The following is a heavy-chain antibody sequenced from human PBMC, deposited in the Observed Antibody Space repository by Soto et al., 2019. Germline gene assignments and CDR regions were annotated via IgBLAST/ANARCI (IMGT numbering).Heavy chain of an antibody. Sequence: SETLSLTCTVSGGSINSGDYFWSWIRQPPGKGLEWIGYMYYSGSTFNNPSLESRVTISVDSSKNQFSLNLRSVTAADTAVYYCASATVNPGAFKYWGRGALVTVSS. CDR2: MYYSGST. V-gene: IGHV4-30-4*01. CDR1: GGSINSGDYF. D-gene: IGHD4-17*01. CDR3: ASATVNPGAFKY. J-gene: IGHJ4*02.